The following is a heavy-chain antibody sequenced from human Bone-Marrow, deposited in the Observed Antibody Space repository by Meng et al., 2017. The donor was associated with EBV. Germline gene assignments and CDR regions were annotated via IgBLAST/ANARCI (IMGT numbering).Heavy chain of an antibody. D-gene: IGHD3-10*01. Sequence: QMPLVQSGAEVKKPGSSVKVSCWTSGGTFNSDAVSWVRQAPGQGLEWMGGLIPMSGAPHYAQKFQGRVTITADESTSTHYMDLSNLRSDDTAMYYCASESGRGFTPDYWGQGTLVTASS. CDR3: ASESGRGFTPDY. CDR2: LIPMSGAP. CDR1: GGTFNSDA. J-gene: IGHJ4*02. V-gene: IGHV1-69*01.